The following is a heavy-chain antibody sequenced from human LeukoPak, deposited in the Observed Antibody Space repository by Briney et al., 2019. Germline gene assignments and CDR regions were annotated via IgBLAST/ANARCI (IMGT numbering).Heavy chain of an antibody. V-gene: IGHV1-2*02. J-gene: IGHJ4*02. Sequence: ASVKVSCKASGYSFTAYYIHWVRQAPGQGLELMGWMHPGSGDTNYAQNFQGRVTWTRDTSINTAYMELSGPTSDDTAMYYCARLPTGVAGTVDFWGQGTLVTVSS. CDR2: MHPGSGDT. D-gene: IGHD6-19*01. CDR3: ARLPTGVAGTVDF. CDR1: GYSFTAYY.